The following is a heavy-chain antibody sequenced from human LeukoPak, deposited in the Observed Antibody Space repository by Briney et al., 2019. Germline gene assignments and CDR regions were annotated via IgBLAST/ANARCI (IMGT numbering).Heavy chain of an antibody. D-gene: IGHD1-26*01. CDR2: IYYSGST. CDR3: AGGWDGGRGVIDY. CDR1: GGSISSYY. J-gene: IGHJ4*02. Sequence: PSETLSLTCTVSGGSISSYYWSWIRQPPGKGLEWIGYIYYSGSTNYNPSLKSRVTISVDTSKNQFSLKLSSVTAADTAVYFCAGGWDGGRGVIDYWGQGTLVTVSS. V-gene: IGHV4-59*08.